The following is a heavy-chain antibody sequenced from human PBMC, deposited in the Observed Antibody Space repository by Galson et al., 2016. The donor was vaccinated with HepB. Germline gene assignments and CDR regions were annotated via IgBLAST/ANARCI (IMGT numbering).Heavy chain of an antibody. CDR2: IRYDGTNK. CDR3: AGLDCSGGTCYDY. CDR1: GFTFSHHG. D-gene: IGHD2-15*01. J-gene: IGHJ4*02. V-gene: IGHV3-33*03. Sequence: SLRLSCAAPGFTFSHHGMHWVRQAPGKGLEWVAVIRYDGTNKYYADSVKGRFTISRDNSKNTLYLQMNSLRAEDTAVYYCAGLDCSGGTCYDYWGQGTLVTVAS.